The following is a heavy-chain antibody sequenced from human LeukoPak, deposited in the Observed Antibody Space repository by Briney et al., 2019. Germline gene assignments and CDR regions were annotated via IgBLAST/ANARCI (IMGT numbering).Heavy chain of an antibody. Sequence: PSETLSLTCTVSGGSVSSGSYYWSWIRQPPGKGLEWIGYIYYSGSTNYNPSLKSRVTISVDTSKNQFSLQLSSVTAADTAVYYCARHIFAIDYWGQGTLVTVSS. CDR2: IYYSGST. D-gene: IGHD3-9*01. CDR3: ARHIFAIDY. V-gene: IGHV4-61*01. J-gene: IGHJ4*02. CDR1: GGSVSSGSYY.